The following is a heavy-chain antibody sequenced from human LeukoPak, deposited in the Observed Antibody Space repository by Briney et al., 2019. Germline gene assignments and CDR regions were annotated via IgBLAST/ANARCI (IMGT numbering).Heavy chain of an antibody. CDR2: ISSSSSYI. CDR3: ARAGTPYSSSPITFDY. CDR1: GFTFSSYS. V-gene: IGHV3-21*01. J-gene: IGHJ4*02. Sequence: GGSLRLSCAASGFTFSSYSMNWVRQAPGKGLEWVSSISSSSSYIYYADSVKGRFTISRDNAKNSLYLQMNSLRAEDTAVYYCARAGTPYSSSPITFDYWGQGTLVTVSS. D-gene: IGHD6-6*01.